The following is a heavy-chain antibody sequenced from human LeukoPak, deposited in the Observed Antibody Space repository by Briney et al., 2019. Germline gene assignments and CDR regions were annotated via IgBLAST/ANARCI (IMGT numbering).Heavy chain of an antibody. CDR3: ARALGLAYFDY. V-gene: IGHV6-1*01. J-gene: IGHJ4*02. CDR2: TYYRSKWYN. Sequence: SQTLSLTCAISGDNVFSSSVAWNWIRQSPSRGLEWLGRTYYRSKWYNDYAVSVKSRITINPDTSKNQFSLQLNSVTPEDTAVYYCARALGLAYFDYWGQGTLVTVSS. CDR1: GDNVFSSSVA. D-gene: IGHD6-19*01.